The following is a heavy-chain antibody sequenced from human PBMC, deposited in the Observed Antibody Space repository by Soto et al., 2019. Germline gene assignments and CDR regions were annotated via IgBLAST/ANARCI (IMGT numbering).Heavy chain of an antibody. Sequence: QGQLVQSGAEVRKPGASVKVSCQASGYIFNNYGLSWVRQVPGQGLEWEGWIGPYIGKSDYAQKFRDSVTMTVDPTTNTAYMALRSLTSDDSAFYYCARCYCSVGSCFTCWHFDLWGRGTLVTVSS. CDR3: ARCYCSVGSCFTCWHFDL. J-gene: IGHJ2*01. V-gene: IGHV1-18*01. D-gene: IGHD6-19*01. CDR2: IGPYIGKS. CDR1: GYIFNNYG.